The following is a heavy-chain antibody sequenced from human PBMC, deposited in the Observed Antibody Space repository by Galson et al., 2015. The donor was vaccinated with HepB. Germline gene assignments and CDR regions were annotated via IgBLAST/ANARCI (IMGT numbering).Heavy chain of an antibody. CDR3: ARDGGAAGTGGHRY. V-gene: IGHV3-48*01. CDR2: ISSSSSTI. D-gene: IGHD6-13*01. CDR1: GFTFSSYS. J-gene: IGHJ4*02. Sequence: SLRLSCAASGFTFSSYSMSWVRQAPGKGLEWVSYISSSSSTIYYADSVKGRFTISRDNAKNSLYLQMNSLRAEDTAVYYCARDGGAAGTGGHRYWGQGTLVTVSS.